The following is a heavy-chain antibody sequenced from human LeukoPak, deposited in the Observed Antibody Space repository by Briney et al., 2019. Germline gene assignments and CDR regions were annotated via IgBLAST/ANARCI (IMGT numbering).Heavy chain of an antibody. Sequence: PGGSLRLSCSGSGFTFMNYVMAWDRQAPGKGLEWVSSIRLGGGLTHSADPVKGRFIISRDMNTLFLQMNNLRPEDTAMYYCARKITMVRGPLIKGYFDLWGRGTLVSVSS. CDR2: IRLGGGLT. J-gene: IGHJ2*01. CDR1: GFTFMNYV. V-gene: IGHV3-23*01. CDR3: ARKITMVRGPLIKGYFDL. D-gene: IGHD3-10*01.